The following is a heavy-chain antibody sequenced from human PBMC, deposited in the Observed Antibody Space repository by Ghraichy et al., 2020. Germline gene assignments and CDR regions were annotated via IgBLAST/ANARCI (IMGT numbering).Heavy chain of an antibody. CDR3: ARDSTPASHYYDSSSNAFDI. V-gene: IGHV3-48*01. J-gene: IGHJ3*02. CDR2: ISSSSSTI. CDR1: GFTFSSYS. D-gene: IGHD3-22*01. Sequence: GESLNISCAASGFTFSSYSMNWVRQAPGKGLEWVSYISSSSSTIYYADFVKGRFTISRDNAKNSLYLQMNSLRAEDTAVYYCARDSTPASHYYDSSSNAFDIWGQGTMVTVSS.